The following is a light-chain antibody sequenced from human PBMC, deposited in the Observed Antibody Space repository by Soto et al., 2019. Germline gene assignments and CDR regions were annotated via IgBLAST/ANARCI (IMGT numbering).Light chain of an antibody. CDR2: GAS. Sequence: EIVLTQSPVTLSVSPGERATLSCTASQSVGSNLAWYQQKPGQAPRLLIYGASTRATGIPDTFSGSGTATAFTLTISSLQYDDLAVYYCQQYNDWPQTFGQGTKVDIK. CDR3: QQYNDWPQT. V-gene: IGKV3-15*01. J-gene: IGKJ1*01. CDR1: QSVGSN.